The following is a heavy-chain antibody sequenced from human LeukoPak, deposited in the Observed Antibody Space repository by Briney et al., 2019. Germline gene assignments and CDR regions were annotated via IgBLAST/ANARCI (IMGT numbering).Heavy chain of an antibody. CDR1: GGTFSSYA. V-gene: IGHV1-69*04. CDR3: ARGRDYHIVVGVAASLDF. J-gene: IGHJ4*02. D-gene: IGHD2-15*01. CDR2: IIPILGIA. Sequence: SVKVSCKASGGTFSSYAISWVRQAPGQGLEWMGRIIPILGIANYAQKFQGRVTITADKSTSTAYMELSSLRSEDTAVYYCARGRDYHIVVGVAASLDFWGQGTLVTVPS.